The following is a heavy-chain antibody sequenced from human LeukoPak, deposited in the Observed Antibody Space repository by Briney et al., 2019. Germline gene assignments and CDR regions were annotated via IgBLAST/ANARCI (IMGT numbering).Heavy chain of an antibody. CDR1: GFTFSSYS. V-gene: IGHV3-48*01. CDR2: ISSSSSTI. D-gene: IGHD4-11*01. Sequence: PGGSLRLSCAASGFTFSSYSMNWVRQAPGKGLEWVSYISSSSSTIYYADSVKGRFTISRDNAKNSLYLQMNSLRAEDTAVYYCARDPRAVTTRGGYYFDYWGQGTLVTVSS. CDR3: ARDPRAVTTRGGYYFDY. J-gene: IGHJ4*02.